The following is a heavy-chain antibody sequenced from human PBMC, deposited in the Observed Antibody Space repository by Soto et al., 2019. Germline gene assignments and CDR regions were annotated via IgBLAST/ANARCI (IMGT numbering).Heavy chain of an antibody. CDR1: GYTFTTFW. V-gene: IGHV5-10-1*01. D-gene: IGHD2-2*01. Sequence: PGESLKISCTGFGYTFTTFWISWVRQMPGKGLEGMGRIDPGDTYATYSPAFQGHVTISADKATSTAYLQWSSLKASDTAMYFCARIYCTTTTCDSWFDPWGQGTLVTVSS. CDR2: IDPGDTYA. CDR3: ARIYCTTTTCDSWFDP. J-gene: IGHJ5*02.